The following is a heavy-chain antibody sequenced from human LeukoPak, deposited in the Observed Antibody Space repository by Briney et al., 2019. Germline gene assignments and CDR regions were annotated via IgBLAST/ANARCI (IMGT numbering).Heavy chain of an antibody. CDR3: AKPHDFSSGIDS. V-gene: IGHV3-23*01. CDR1: GFTFSSYA. Sequence: WGSLRLSCAASGFTFSSYAMSWVRQAPGNGLERVSAISRRGGSTYYSDSVKGRFTISRDTSKNTLYLKLNTLRAADTAVYYCAKPHDFSSGIDSWGQGTLVTVSS. J-gene: IGHJ4*02. D-gene: IGHD3-3*01. CDR2: ISRRGGST.